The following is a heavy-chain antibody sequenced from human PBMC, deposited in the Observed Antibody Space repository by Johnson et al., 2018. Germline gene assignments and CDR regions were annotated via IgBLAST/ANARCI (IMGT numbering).Heavy chain of an antibody. Sequence: VQLLESGGGVVQPGRSLRLSCAASGFTFSAYGIHWVRQAPGKGLEWVAVISYDGSNKYYADSVKGRFTISRDNSKNTLYLQMNSLRAEDTAVYYCARDRVQLWFDAFDIWGQGTMVTVSS. V-gene: IGHV3-30*03. J-gene: IGHJ3*02. D-gene: IGHD5-18*01. CDR1: GFTFSAYG. CDR3: ARDRVQLWFDAFDI. CDR2: ISYDGSNK.